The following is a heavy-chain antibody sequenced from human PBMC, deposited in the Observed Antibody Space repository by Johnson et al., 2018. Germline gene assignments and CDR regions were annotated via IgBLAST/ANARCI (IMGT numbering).Heavy chain of an antibody. V-gene: IGHV4-59*01. CDR2: IYYSGST. J-gene: IGHJ6*02. D-gene: IGHD4-11*01. Sequence: QVQLQESGPGLVKPSETLSLTCTVSGGSINSYYWSWIRQPPGKGLEWIGYIYYSGSTNYNPSLKSRVTISVDTSKNQFSLKLTSVTAADTAVYYCARAERTVTTLYYYGMDVWGQGTTVTVSS. CDR1: GGSINSYY. CDR3: ARAERTVTTLYYYGMDV.